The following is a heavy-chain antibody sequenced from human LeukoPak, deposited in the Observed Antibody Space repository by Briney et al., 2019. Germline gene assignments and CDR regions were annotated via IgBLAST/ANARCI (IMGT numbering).Heavy chain of an antibody. CDR3: AKEPRVATIEIFDY. J-gene: IGHJ4*02. CDR2: ISGGGAVT. Sequence: GVSLRLSCAASGFTFSSYAMSWVRQAPGRGLEWVSSISGGGAVTYYADSVKGRFTISRDNSKNTVYLQMNSLRAEDTAVYYCAKEPRVATIEIFDYWGQGTLVTVSS. V-gene: IGHV3-23*01. D-gene: IGHD5-12*01. CDR1: GFTFSSYA.